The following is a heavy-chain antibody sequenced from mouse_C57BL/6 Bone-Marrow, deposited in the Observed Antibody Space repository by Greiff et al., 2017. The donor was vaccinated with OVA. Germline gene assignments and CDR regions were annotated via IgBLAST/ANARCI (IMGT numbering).Heavy chain of an antibody. CDR3: GSLMITTGGGGVMDY. J-gene: IGHJ4*01. V-gene: IGHV5-4*03. Sequence: EVKLMESGGGLVKPGGSLKLSCAASGFTFSSYAMSWVRQTPEKRLEWVATISDGGSYTYYPDTVQGRFTISRDNAKHNLYLQMSHLKSEDTARYYCGSLMITTGGGGVMDYWGQGTSVTVSS. CDR1: GFTFSSYA. CDR2: ISDGGSYT. D-gene: IGHD2-4*01.